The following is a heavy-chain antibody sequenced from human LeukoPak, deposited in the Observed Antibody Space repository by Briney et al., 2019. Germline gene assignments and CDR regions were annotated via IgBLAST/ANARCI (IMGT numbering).Heavy chain of an antibody. V-gene: IGHV3-21*01. D-gene: IGHD3-10*01. CDR1: GFTFSSYS. CDR3: ARAYYGSGSYYQQRFDY. CDR2: ISSSSSYI. Sequence: GGSLRLSCAASGFTFSSYSMNWDRQAPGKGLEWVSSISSSSSYIYYADSVKGRFTISRDNAKNSLYLQMNSLRAEDTAVYYCARAYYGSGSYYQQRFDYWGQGTLVTVSS. J-gene: IGHJ4*02.